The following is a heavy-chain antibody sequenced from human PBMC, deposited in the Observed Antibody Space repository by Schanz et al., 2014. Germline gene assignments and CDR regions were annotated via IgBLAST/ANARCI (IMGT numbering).Heavy chain of an antibody. V-gene: IGHV3-48*01. CDR2: VSSSTPDI. J-gene: IGHJ4*02. CDR1: GFTFSSYS. D-gene: IGHD3-10*01. Sequence: EVQLVESGGGLVQPGGSLRLSCTASGFTFSSYSMNWVRQAPGKGLEWVSYVSSSTPDIYYAESVKGRFTMSRDNAKNTEFQQMNSQRAEDTDVYYCVRDSYNAFEYWGQGTLGNVAS. CDR3: VRDSYNAFEY.